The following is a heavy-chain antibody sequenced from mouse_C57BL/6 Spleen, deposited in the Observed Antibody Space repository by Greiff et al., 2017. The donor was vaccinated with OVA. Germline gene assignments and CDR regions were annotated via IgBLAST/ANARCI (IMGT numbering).Heavy chain of an antibody. J-gene: IGHJ2*01. CDR3: ARWGSNYVDY. CDR1: FYSFIISL. D-gene: IGHD5-1*01. Sequence: VHLVESGPELVKPGASVKSPSNPTFYSFIISLMNWVKQRPGKGLEWIGRIYPGDGDTNYNGKFKGKATLTADKSSSTAYMQLSSLTSEDSAVYFCARWGSNYVDYWGQGTTLTVSS. V-gene: IGHV1-82*01. CDR2: IYPGDGDT.